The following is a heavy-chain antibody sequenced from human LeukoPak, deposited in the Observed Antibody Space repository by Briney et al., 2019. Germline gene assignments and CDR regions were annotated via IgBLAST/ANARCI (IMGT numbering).Heavy chain of an antibody. V-gene: IGHV3-30*18. J-gene: IGHJ3*02. CDR3: AKLLPHSSGYEYRWGAFDI. CDR1: GFSFSSYG. Sequence: GGSLRLSCAASGFSFSSYGMHWVRQAPGKGLEWVAVISYDGSNKYYADSVKGRFTISRDNSKNTLYLQMNSLRAEDTAVYYCAKLLPHSSGYEYRWGAFDIWGQGTMVTVSS. CDR2: ISYDGSNK. D-gene: IGHD3-22*01.